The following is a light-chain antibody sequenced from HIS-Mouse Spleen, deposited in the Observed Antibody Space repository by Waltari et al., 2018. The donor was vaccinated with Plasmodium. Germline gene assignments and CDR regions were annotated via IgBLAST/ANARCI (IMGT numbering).Light chain of an antibody. J-gene: IGLJ2*01. Sequence: QSVLTQPPSVSAAPGQKVTISCSGSSSNIGNNYVSWYQQLPGTAPKLLIYDNKKRPPGSPDRFSGSKSGTSATLGITGLQTGDEADYYCGTWDSSLSAGVVFGGGTKLTVL. V-gene: IGLV1-51*01. CDR2: DNK. CDR3: GTWDSSLSAGVV. CDR1: SSNIGNNY.